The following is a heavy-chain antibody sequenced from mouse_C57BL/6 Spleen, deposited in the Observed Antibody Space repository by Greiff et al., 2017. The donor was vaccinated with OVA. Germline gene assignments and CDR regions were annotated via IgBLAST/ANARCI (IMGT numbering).Heavy chain of an antibody. CDR2: INPSTGGT. CDR3: ARGAAQGFAY. V-gene: IGHV1-42*01. CDR1: GYSFTGYY. J-gene: IGHJ3*01. D-gene: IGHD3-2*02. Sequence: EVQLQQSGPELVKPGASVKISCKASGYSFTGYYMNWVKQSPEKSLEWIGEINPSTGGTTYNQKFKAKATLTVDKSSSTAYMQLKSLTSEDSAVYYCARGAAQGFAYWGQGTLVTVSA.